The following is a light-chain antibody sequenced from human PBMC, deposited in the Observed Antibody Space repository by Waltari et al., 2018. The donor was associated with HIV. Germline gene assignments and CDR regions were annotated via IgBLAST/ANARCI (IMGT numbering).Light chain of an antibody. J-gene: IGLJ2*01. CDR1: KLGDKY. CDR3: QAWDSSTRGL. Sequence: SYELTQPPSMSVSPGQTASITCSGDKLGDKYVCWYQQKKGQSPVLVIYQNKKRPSGIPERFSGSNSGNTGTLTISGTQAVDEADYYCQAWDSSTRGLFGGGTKLTVL. CDR2: QNK. V-gene: IGLV3-1*01.